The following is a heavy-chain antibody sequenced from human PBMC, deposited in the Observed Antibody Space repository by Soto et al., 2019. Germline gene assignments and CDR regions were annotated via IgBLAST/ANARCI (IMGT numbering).Heavy chain of an antibody. CDR2: IKQDGSEK. J-gene: IGHJ3*02. CDR3: ARERAAAGIIAFDI. D-gene: IGHD6-13*01. CDR1: GFTFSSYW. V-gene: IGHV3-7*05. Sequence: GGSLRLSCAASGFTFSSYWMSWVRQAPGKGLEWVANIKQDGSEKYYVDSVKGRFTISRDNAKNSLYLQMNSLRAEDTAVYYCARERAAAGIIAFDIWGQGTMVTVSS.